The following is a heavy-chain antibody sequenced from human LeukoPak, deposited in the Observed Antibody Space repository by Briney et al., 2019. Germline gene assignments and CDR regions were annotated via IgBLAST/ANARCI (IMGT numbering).Heavy chain of an antibody. Sequence: GGSLRLSCAASGFNFSNYWMHWVRQAPGKGLEWVSLIYSGGTTYYADSVKGRFTISRDNSKNTLYLQMNSLRAEDTAVYYCARRAGGYSHPYDYWGQGILVTVSS. CDR2: IYSGGTT. D-gene: IGHD4-23*01. CDR1: GFNFSNYW. V-gene: IGHV3-53*01. CDR3: ARRAGGYSHPYDY. J-gene: IGHJ4*02.